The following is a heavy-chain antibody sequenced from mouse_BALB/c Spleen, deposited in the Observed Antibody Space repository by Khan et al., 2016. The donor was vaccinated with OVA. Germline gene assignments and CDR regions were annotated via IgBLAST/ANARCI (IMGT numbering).Heavy chain of an antibody. Sequence: QIQLVQSGPDLKKPGETVKISCKASGYTFTNYGINWVKQAPGKGLKWMGWIYTYTGEPTYADDFKGRFAFSLETSASTAYLQINNHKSEDTATYFCARGGRRAMDYWGQGTSVTVSA. J-gene: IGHJ4*01. CDR3: ARGGRRAMDY. D-gene: IGHD3-3*01. V-gene: IGHV9-3-1*01. CDR1: GYTFTNYG. CDR2: IYTYTGEP.